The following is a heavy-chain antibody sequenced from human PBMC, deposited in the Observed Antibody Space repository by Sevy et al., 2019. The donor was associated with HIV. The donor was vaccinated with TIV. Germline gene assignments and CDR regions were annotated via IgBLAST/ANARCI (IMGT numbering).Heavy chain of an antibody. D-gene: IGHD3-10*01. V-gene: IGHV1-3*01. CDR2: INAGNGNT. J-gene: IGHJ6*02. CDR3: AREESYYYGSGSPLHGMDV. Sequence: ASVKVSCKASGYTFTSYAMHWVRQAPGQRLEWMGWINAGNGNTKYSQKFQGRVTITRDTSASTAYTELSSLRSEDTAVYYCAREESYYYGSGSPLHGMDVWGQGTTVTVSS. CDR1: GYTFTSYA.